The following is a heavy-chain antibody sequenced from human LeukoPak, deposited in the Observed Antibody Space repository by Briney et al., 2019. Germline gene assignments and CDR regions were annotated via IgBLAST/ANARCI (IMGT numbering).Heavy chain of an antibody. D-gene: IGHD1-1*01. J-gene: IGHJ4*02. CDR3: ARVGTQGYFDY. V-gene: IGHV3-48*03. CDR1: GFTFSSYE. CDR2: ISSSGSPM. Sequence: EPGGSLRLSCAASGFTFSSYEMNWVRQAPGKSLEWVSYISSSGSPMYYADSVKGRFTISRDNAKNSLYLQMNSLRAEDTAVYYCARVGTQGYFDYWGQGTLVTVSS.